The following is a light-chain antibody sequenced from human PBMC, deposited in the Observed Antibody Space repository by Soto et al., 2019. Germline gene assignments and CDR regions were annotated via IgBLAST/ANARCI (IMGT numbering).Light chain of an antibody. CDR3: SSYTTTNTYV. V-gene: IGLV2-14*01. J-gene: IGLJ1*01. CDR2: EVS. CDR1: SSDVGGYNY. Sequence: QSALTQPASVSGSPGQSITISCTGTSSDVGGYNYVSWSQHHPGKAPKLMIYEVSHRPSGVSNRFSGSKSGNTASLTISGLQAEDEADYYCSSYTTTNTYVFGTGTKVTV.